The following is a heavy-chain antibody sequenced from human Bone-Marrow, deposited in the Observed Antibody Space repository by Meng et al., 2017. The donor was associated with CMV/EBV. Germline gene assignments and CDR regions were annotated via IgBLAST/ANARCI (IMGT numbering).Heavy chain of an antibody. V-gene: IGHV1-2*02. Sequence: ASVKVSCKASGYTFTGYYMHWVRQAPGQGLEWMGWINPNSGGTNYAQKFQGRVTMTRDTSISTAYMELSRLRSDDTAAYYCARARGRGSSSSGRPYYFDYWGQGTLVTVSS. D-gene: IGHD6-6*01. CDR2: INPNSGGT. J-gene: IGHJ4*02. CDR1: GYTFTGYY. CDR3: ARARGRGSSSSGRPYYFDY.